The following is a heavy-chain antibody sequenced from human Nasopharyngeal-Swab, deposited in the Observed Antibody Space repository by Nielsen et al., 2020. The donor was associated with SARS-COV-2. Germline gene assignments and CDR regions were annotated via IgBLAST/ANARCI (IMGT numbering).Heavy chain of an antibody. Sequence: SETLSLTCAVYGGSFSGYYWSWIRQPPGKGLEWIGVINHSGSTNSNPSLKSRVTISVDTSKNQFSLKLTSVTAADTAVYYCARVTRLGELSFPGFYYYYYYMDVWGKGTTVTVSS. CDR3: ARVTRLGELSFPGFYYYYYYMDV. V-gene: IGHV4-34*01. CDR2: INHSGST. CDR1: GGSFSGYY. D-gene: IGHD3-16*02. J-gene: IGHJ6*03.